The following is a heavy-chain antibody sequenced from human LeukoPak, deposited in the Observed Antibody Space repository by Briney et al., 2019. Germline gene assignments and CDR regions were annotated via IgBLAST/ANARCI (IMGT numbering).Heavy chain of an antibody. CDR2: IWYDGSNK. D-gene: IGHD4-17*01. CDR1: GFTFSSYA. Sequence: PGGSLRLSCAASGFTFSSYAMNWVRQAPGKGLEWVAVIWYDGSNKYYADSVKGRFTISRDNSKNTLYLQMNSLRAEDTAVYYCARDRYGDYVLDYWGQGTLVTVSS. CDR3: ARDRYGDYVLDY. J-gene: IGHJ4*02. V-gene: IGHV3-33*01.